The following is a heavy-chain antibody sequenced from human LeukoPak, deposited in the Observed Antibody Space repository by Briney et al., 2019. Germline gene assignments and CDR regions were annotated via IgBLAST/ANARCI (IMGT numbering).Heavy chain of an antibody. CDR1: GFTFDDYA. Sequence: GGSLGLSCAASGFTFDDYAMHWVRQAPGKGLEWVSGISWNSGSIGYADSVKGRFTISRDNAKNSLYLQMNSLRAEDMALYYCAKSYGAVAGHDAFDIWGQGTMVTVSS. V-gene: IGHV3-9*03. J-gene: IGHJ3*02. D-gene: IGHD6-19*01. CDR3: AKSYGAVAGHDAFDI. CDR2: ISWNSGSI.